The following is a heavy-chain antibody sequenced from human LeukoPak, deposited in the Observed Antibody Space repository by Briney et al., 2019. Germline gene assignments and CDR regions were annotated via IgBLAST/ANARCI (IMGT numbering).Heavy chain of an antibody. CDR3: ARGLQENLAWLKAFSAFDI. CDR2: MNPNSGNT. J-gene: IGHJ3*02. Sequence: ASVKVSCKASGYTFTSYDINWVRQATGQGLEWMGWMNPNSGNTGYAQKLQGRVTMTTDTSTNTAYMELRSLRSDDTAVYYCARGLQENLAWLKAFSAFDIWGQGTMVTVSS. V-gene: IGHV1-8*01. D-gene: IGHD6-19*01. CDR1: GYTFTSYD.